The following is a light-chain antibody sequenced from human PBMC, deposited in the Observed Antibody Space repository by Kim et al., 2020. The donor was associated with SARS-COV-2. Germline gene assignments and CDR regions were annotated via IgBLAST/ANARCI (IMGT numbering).Light chain of an antibody. CDR3: QQYGSSPPWT. Sequence: EIVLTQSPGTLSLSPGERATLSCRASQSVSSSYLAWYQQKPGQAPSLLIYGASSRATGIPDRFSGSGSGTDFTLTISRLEPEDFAVYYCQQYGSSPPWTFGQGTKVDI. J-gene: IGKJ1*01. CDR1: QSVSSSY. CDR2: GAS. V-gene: IGKV3-20*01.